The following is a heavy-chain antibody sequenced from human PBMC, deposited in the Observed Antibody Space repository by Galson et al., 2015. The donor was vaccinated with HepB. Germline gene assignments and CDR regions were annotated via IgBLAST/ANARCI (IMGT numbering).Heavy chain of an antibody. Sequence: SLRLSCAASGFTFSGYSMNWVRQAPGKGLEWVSYISSSSGTIYYADSVKGRFTISRDNAENSLYLQMNSLRLEDTAVYYCARGAEEIWNPFDSWGQGTLVTVSP. CDR2: ISSSSGTI. J-gene: IGHJ4*02. CDR3: ARGAEEIWNPFDS. V-gene: IGHV3-48*01. CDR1: GFTFSGYS. D-gene: IGHD1-1*01.